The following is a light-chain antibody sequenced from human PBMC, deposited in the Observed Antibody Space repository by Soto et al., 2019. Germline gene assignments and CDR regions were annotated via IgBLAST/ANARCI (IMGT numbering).Light chain of an antibody. J-gene: IGKJ1*01. CDR3: HQYGSSPWT. CDR2: AAS. V-gene: IGKV3-20*01. Sequence: EVVLTQSPGTLSLSPGERATLSCRATQSLNSDYLAWYQQKPGQAPRLLIYAASKRATGIPDRFSGSGAETDFTLAINRLEPEDAAVYYCHQYGSSPWTFGQGTKVEIK. CDR1: QSLNSDY.